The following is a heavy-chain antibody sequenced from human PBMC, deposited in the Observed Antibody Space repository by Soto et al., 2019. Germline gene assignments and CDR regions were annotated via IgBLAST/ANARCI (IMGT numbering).Heavy chain of an antibody. CDR1: GFTFSNAW. J-gene: IGHJ4*01. V-gene: IGHV3-15*07. CDR2: VKSKTDGGTT. Sequence: GGSLRLSCAASGFTFSNAWINWVRQAPGKWLEWVGRVKSKTDGGTTDFAAPVKGRFAISRDDSKNMVYLEMNSLKTEDIGIYYCTTDSYITSIIVRFDYWGHGTLVTVS. D-gene: IGHD3-22*01. CDR3: TTDSYITSIIVRFDY.